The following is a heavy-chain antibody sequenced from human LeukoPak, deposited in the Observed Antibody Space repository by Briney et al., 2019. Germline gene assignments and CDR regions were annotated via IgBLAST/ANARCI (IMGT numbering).Heavy chain of an antibody. J-gene: IGHJ4*02. D-gene: IGHD6-13*01. CDR2: IWYDGSNK. CDR3: AKDIAAAGYYFDY. V-gene: IGHV3-33*06. CDR1: GFTFSSYG. Sequence: PGGSLRLSCAAAGFTFSSYGMHWVRQAPGKGLDWVAVIWYDGSNKYYADSVKGRFTISRDNSKNTLYLQMNSLRAEDTAVYYCAKDIAAAGYYFDYWGQGTLVTVSS.